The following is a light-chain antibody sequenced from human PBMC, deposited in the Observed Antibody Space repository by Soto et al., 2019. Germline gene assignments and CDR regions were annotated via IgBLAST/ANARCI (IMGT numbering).Light chain of an antibody. Sequence: DILLTQSPATLSSSPGERATLSCRASQTVSTYLAWYQQKPGQAPRLLINDVSTMATGIPARFRGSGSGTDFTLTISYLQPEDFAIYYCQQRCNLPVLTFGGGTKLELK. J-gene: IGKJ4*01. CDR3: QQRCNLPVLT. V-gene: IGKV3-11*01. CDR1: QTVSTY. CDR2: DVS.